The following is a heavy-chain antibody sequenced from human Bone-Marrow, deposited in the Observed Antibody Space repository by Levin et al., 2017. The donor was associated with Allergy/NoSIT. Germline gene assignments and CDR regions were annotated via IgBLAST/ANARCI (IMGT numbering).Heavy chain of an antibody. J-gene: IGHJ4*02. CDR2: FDPEEGEI. V-gene: IGHV1-24*01. CDR3: ATEKLRLGALSSSYYFDH. CDR1: GSSVSELS. D-gene: IGHD3-16*01. Sequence: GESLKISCRVSGSSVSELSIHWVRQAPGKGLEWMGGFDPEEGEIVFAQNFQGRVTMSEDTSTDTAYMQLSSLRSEDTALYYCATEKLRLGALSSSYYFDHWGQGTLVSVSS.